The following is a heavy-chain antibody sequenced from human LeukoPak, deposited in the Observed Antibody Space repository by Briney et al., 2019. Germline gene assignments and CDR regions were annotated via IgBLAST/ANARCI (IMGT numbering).Heavy chain of an antibody. CDR3: AKGVVPAASTYYYYYYGMDV. Sequence: GGSLRLSCAASGFTFSSYAMSWVRQAPGKGLGWVSAISGSGGSTYYADSVKGRFTISRDNSKNTLYLQMNSLRAEDTAVYYCAKGVVPAASTYYYYYYGMDVWGKGTTVTVSS. CDR2: ISGSGGST. V-gene: IGHV3-23*01. D-gene: IGHD2-2*01. CDR1: GFTFSSYA. J-gene: IGHJ6*04.